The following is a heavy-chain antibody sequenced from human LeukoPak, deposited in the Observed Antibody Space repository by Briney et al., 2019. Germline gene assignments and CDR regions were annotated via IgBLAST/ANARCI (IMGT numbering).Heavy chain of an antibody. D-gene: IGHD6-6*01. CDR3: ARGHEYSSSSGWFDP. CDR2: INHSGST. V-gene: IGHV4-34*01. CDR1: GGSFSGYY. J-gene: IGHJ5*02. Sequence: KPSETLSLTCAVYGGSFSGYYWSWIRQPPGKGLEWIGEINHSGSTNYNPSLKSRVTISVDTSKNQFSLKLSSVTAADTAVYYCARGHEYSSSSGWFDPWGQGTLVTVSS.